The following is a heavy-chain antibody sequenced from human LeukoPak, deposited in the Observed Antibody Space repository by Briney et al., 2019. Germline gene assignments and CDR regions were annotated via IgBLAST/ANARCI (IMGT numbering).Heavy chain of an antibody. CDR1: GFTFNSYA. CDR3: AKAGSYDSSGEVFDY. Sequence: GESLRLSCAASGFTFNSYAMSWVRQAPGKGLEWVSAISGSGGSTYYGASVKGRFTISRDNSKNTLYLPMNSLRADDTAVYYCAKAGSYDSSGEVFDYWGQGTLVTVS. CDR2: ISGSGGST. J-gene: IGHJ4*02. V-gene: IGHV3-23*01. D-gene: IGHD3-22*01.